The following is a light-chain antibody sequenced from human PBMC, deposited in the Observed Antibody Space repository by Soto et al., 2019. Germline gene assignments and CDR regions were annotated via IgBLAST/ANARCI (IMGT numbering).Light chain of an antibody. CDR3: CSHTTNYTYV. CDR1: SSDIGGYKY. CDR2: EVN. V-gene: IGLV2-14*01. J-gene: IGLJ1*01. Sequence: QSALTQPASVSGSPGQSITISCTGTSSDIGGYKYVSWYQHHPGRAPKFIIYEVNNRPSGVSNRFSGSKSGNTASLTIAGLQTEDEADYYCCSHTTNYTYVFGTGTKLTVL.